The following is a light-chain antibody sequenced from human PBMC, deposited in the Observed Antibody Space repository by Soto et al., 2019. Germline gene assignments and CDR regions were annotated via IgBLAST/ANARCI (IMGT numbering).Light chain of an antibody. J-gene: IGLJ2*01. Sequence: QSVLTQPPSASGTPGQRVTISCSGSSSNIGSNYVYWYQQLPGTAPKLLIYSNNQRPLGVPDRFSGSKSGTSASLAISGLRSEDEADYYCAAWDDSPSGHVVFGGGTKLTVL. V-gene: IGLV1-47*02. CDR2: SNN. CDR3: AAWDDSPSGHVV. CDR1: SSNIGSNY.